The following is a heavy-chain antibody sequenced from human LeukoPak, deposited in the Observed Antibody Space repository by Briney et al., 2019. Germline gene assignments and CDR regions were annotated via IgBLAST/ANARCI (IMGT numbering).Heavy chain of an antibody. D-gene: IGHD1-26*01. CDR2: INSDGSST. V-gene: IGHV3-74*01. J-gene: IGHJ3*02. CDR1: GLTFSSYW. Sequence: GGSLRLSCAASGLTFSSYWMHWVRQAPGKGLVWVSRINSDGSSTSYADSVKGRFTVSRDNAKNTLYLQMNSLRAEDTAVYYCARVPKWELLDAFDIWGQGTMVTVSS. CDR3: ARVPKWELLDAFDI.